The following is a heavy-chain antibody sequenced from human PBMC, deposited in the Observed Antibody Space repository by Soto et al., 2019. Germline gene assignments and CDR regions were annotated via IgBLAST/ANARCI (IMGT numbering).Heavy chain of an antibody. D-gene: IGHD5-12*01. J-gene: IGHJ6*02. CDR1: GYTFTNYG. V-gene: IGHV1-18*04. CDR2: ISAYNDNT. Sequence: ASVKVSCKASGYTFTNYGISWVRQAPGQGLGWMGWISAYNDNTNYAQKLQGRVTMTTDTSTTTAYMELRSLTSDDTAVYYCARGAYDYSTYYYAMDVWGQGTTVTVSS. CDR3: ARGAYDYSTYYYAMDV.